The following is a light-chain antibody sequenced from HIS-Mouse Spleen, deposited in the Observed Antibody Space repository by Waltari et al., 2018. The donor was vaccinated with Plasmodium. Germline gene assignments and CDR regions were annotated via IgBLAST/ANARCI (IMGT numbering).Light chain of an antibody. CDR1: QSVSSSY. CDR3: QQYGSSPYT. Sequence: EIVLTQSPGTLSLSPGERATLSCRASQSVSSSYLAWYQPKPGQATRLLIYGASSRATSIPERFSGSGSGTDFTLTISRLEPEDFAVYYCQQYGSSPYTFGQGTKLEI. V-gene: IGKV3-20*01. J-gene: IGKJ2*01. CDR2: GAS.